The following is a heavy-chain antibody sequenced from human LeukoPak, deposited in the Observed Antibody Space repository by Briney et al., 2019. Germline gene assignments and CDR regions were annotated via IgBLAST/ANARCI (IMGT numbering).Heavy chain of an antibody. Sequence: PSETLSLTCAVYGGSFSGYYWSWIRQPPGKGLEWIGEINHSGSTNYNPSLKSRVTISVDTSKNQFSLKLSSVTAADTAVYYCARRGHYYDSSGYYRRPYYFDYWGQGTLVTVSS. CDR1: GGSFSGYY. J-gene: IGHJ4*02. V-gene: IGHV4-34*01. CDR3: ARRGHYYDSSGYYRRPYYFDY. D-gene: IGHD3-22*01. CDR2: INHSGST.